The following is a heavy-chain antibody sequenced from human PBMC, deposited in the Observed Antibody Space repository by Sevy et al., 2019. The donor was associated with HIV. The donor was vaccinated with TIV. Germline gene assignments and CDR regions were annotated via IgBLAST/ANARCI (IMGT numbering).Heavy chain of an antibody. CDR1: GGSISPYY. D-gene: IGHD3-16*01. CDR3: ARGGGLTDYGMDV. Sequence: SETPSLTCTVSGGSISPYYCNWIRQPPGKGLEWIGYMYYSGSIKYNPSFKSRVTISADTSKNQFSVKLTSVTAADTAVYYCARGGGLTDYGMDVWGQGTTVTVSS. J-gene: IGHJ6*02. CDR2: MYYSGSI. V-gene: IGHV4-59*01.